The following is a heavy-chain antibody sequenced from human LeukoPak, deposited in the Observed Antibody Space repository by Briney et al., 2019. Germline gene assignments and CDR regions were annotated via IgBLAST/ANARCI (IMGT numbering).Heavy chain of an antibody. V-gene: IGHV1-2*02. CDR2: INSNSGGT. D-gene: IGHD4-17*01. CDR3: ARASLIEGYGDYRRVLDY. Sequence: SVKVSCKASGYTFTCYYLHWVRQAPGQGLEWMGWINSNSGGTNYAQTFKGRVTMTRDTSISTVYMELSSLRSEDTAVYYCARASLIEGYGDYRRVLDYWGQGTLVTVSS. CDR1: GYTFTCYY. J-gene: IGHJ4*02.